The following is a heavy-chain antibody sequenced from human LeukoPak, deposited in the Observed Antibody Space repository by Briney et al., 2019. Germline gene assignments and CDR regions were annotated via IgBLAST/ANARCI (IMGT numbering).Heavy chain of an antibody. J-gene: IGHJ4*02. V-gene: IGHV3-23*01. CDR2: ISGGGDST. D-gene: IGHD6-13*01. CDR3: AKLYGPQDSSRWYFEY. CDR1: EFTFSSYT. Sequence: QAGGSLRLSCAASEFTFSSYTMSWVRQAPGKGLEWVSGISGGGDSTYYTHSLKGRFTISRDNSKNTLYLQMNSLRAEDTAVYYCAKLYGPQDSSRWYFEYWGQGTLVTVSS.